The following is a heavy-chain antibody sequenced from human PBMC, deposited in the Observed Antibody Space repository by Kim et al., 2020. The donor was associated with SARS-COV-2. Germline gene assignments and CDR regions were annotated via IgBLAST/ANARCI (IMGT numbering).Heavy chain of an antibody. J-gene: IGHJ6*02. CDR2: IYYSGST. CDR1: GGSISSYY. D-gene: IGHD4-4*01. Sequence: SETLSLTCTVSGGSISSYYWSWIRQPPGKGLEWIGYIYYSGSTNYNPSLKSRVTISVDTSKNQFSLKLSSVTAADTAVYYCARATVTLYYGMDVWGQGTTVTVSS. CDR3: ARATVTLYYGMDV. V-gene: IGHV4-59*13.